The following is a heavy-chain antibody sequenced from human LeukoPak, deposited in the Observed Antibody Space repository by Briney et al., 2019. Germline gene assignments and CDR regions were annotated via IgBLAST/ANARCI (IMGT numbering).Heavy chain of an antibody. D-gene: IGHD4-17*01. J-gene: IGHJ4*02. CDR3: ARDQDDYGLFDY. CDR2: INPSGVST. V-gene: IGHV1-46*01. Sequence: ASVKVSCNASGNTFTRYYMHWVRQAPGQGLEWMGIINPSGVSTIYAQNFQGRVTMTRDTSTSTVYMELSSLRSEDTAVYYCARDQDDYGLFDYWGQGTLVTVSS. CDR1: GNTFTRYY.